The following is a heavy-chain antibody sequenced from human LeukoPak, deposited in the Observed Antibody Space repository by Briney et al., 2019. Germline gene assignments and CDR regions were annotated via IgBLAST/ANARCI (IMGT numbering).Heavy chain of an antibody. V-gene: IGHV3-30*02. CDR2: IWYDGSNK. J-gene: IGHJ4*02. CDR3: AKTYSSGAMSLYFDY. CDR1: GFTFSSYG. Sequence: PGGSLRLSCAASGFTFSSYGMHWVRQAPGKGLEWVAVIWYDGSNKYYADSVKGRFTISRDNSKNTLYLQMNSLRAEDTAVYYCAKTYSSGAMSLYFDYWGQGTLVTVSS. D-gene: IGHD6-19*01.